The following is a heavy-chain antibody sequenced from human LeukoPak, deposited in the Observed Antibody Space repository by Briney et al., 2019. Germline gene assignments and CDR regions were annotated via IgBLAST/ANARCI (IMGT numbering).Heavy chain of an antibody. J-gene: IGHJ3*02. CDR3: AREAGRSGIFSHDAFDI. Sequence: GGSLRLACASSGFTVSSNYRSWVRQAPGKGLEWVSVIYSGGSTYYADSVKGRFTISRDNSKNTLYLQMNRLRVEDTAVYYCAREAGRSGIFSHDAFDICGQGTMVTVSS. CDR1: GFTVSSNY. V-gene: IGHV3-53*01. D-gene: IGHD1-26*01. CDR2: IYSGGST.